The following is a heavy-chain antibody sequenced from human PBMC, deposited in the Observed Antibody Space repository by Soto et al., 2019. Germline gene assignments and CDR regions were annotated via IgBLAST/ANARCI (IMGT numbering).Heavy chain of an antibody. Sequence: SETLSLTCSVSGGSISSRTFWWAWIRQPPGKGLEWIGDMYYSGSSYSSPSLKSRVTLSVDTSKNQLSLKLNSVTAADTAVYYCARHPRDDYNYGGSGIFDYWGQGTLVTVSS. J-gene: IGHJ4*02. CDR2: MYYSGSS. V-gene: IGHV4-39*01. CDR1: GGSISSRTFW. D-gene: IGHD4-4*01. CDR3: ARHPRDDYNYGGSGIFDY.